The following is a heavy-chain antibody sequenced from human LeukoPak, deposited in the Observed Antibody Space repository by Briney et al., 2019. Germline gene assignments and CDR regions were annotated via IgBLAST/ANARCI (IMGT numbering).Heavy chain of an antibody. J-gene: IGHJ3*02. CDR3: ARAQAVVASVDAFGI. CDR2: IYSGGST. D-gene: IGHD2-15*01. V-gene: IGHV3-53*04. CDR1: GFTVSSNY. Sequence: PGGSLRLSCAASGFTVSSNYMSWVRQAPGKGLEWVSVIYSGGSTYYADSVKGRFTISRHNSKNTLYLQMNSLRAEDTAVYYCARAQAVVASVDAFGIWGQGTMVTVSS.